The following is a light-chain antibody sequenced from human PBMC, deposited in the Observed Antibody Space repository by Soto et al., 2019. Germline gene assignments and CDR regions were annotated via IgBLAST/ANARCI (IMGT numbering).Light chain of an antibody. Sequence: EIVLTQSPGTLSLSPGERATLSCRASQSVGRNYLAWYQQKPGQAPRLPIHGASNRATGIPDRFSGSGSGTDFTLTISRLEPEDFAVYYCQQYASSPLTFGGGTKVEIK. CDR3: QQYASSPLT. CDR2: GAS. J-gene: IGKJ4*01. CDR1: QSVGRNY. V-gene: IGKV3-20*01.